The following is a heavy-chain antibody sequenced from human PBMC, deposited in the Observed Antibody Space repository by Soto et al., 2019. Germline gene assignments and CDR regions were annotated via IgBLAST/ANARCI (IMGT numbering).Heavy chain of an antibody. Sequence: EVQLLDSGGGLVQPGGSLRLSCAASGFTFSNYAMTWVRQGPGKGLEWVSGISGSGGRSYYAASVKGRFTISRDNSKSTLYLQMNSLRAEDTAVYYCAKAYFVWSSEQPYYFDYWGQGTLVTVSS. CDR2: ISGSGGRS. CDR3: AKAYFVWSSEQPYYFDY. CDR1: GFTFSNYA. D-gene: IGHD3-16*01. J-gene: IGHJ4*02. V-gene: IGHV3-23*01.